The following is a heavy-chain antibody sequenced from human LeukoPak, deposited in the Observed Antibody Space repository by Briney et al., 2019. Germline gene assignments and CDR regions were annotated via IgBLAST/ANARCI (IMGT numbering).Heavy chain of an antibody. J-gene: IGHJ4*02. CDR3: ARFSQYYDSPTHYLDY. CDR1: GGSINNYY. Sequence: SETLSLTCTVSGGSINNYYWSWVRQPPGAGLEWLAYIYYTGSTNYNPSLKTRLTISVDTSKNQFSLRLNSVTAADTAVYYCARFSQYYDSPTHYLDYWGQGTLVTVSS. D-gene: IGHD2/OR15-2a*01. CDR2: IYYTGST. V-gene: IGHV4-59*08.